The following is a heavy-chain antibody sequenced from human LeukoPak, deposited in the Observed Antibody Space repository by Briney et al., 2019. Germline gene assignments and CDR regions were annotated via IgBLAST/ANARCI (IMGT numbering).Heavy chain of an antibody. CDR2: INPNSGGT. D-gene: IGHD6-19*01. CDR3: ARGVAVAGGNWFDP. J-gene: IGHJ5*02. V-gene: IGHV1-2*02. Sequence: ASVKVSCKASGYTFTGYYMHWVRQAPGQGLEWMGWINPNSGGTNYAQKFQGRVAMTRDTSISTAYMELSRLRSDDTAVYYCARGVAVAGGNWFDPWGQGTLVTVSS. CDR1: GYTFTGYY.